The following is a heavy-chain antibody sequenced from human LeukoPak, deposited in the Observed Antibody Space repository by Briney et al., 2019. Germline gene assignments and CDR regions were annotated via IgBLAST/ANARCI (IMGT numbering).Heavy chain of an antibody. J-gene: IGHJ4*02. Sequence: GGSLRLSCAASGFTFSSYSMNWVRQAPGKGLEWVSSISSSSSYVYYADSVKGRFTISRDNAKNSLYLQMNSLRAEDTAVYYCASNGFWSGYYQFDYWGQGTLVTVSS. CDR3: ASNGFWSGYYQFDY. CDR1: GFTFSSYS. CDR2: ISSSSSYV. V-gene: IGHV3-21*01. D-gene: IGHD3-3*01.